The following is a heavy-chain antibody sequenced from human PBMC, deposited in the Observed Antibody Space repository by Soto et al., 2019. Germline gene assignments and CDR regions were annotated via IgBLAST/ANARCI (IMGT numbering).Heavy chain of an antibody. V-gene: IGHV1-69*01. CDR2: IIPIFGTA. Sequence: QVQLVQSGAEVKKPGSSVKVSCKASGGTFSSYAISWVRQATGQGLEWMGGIIPIFGTANYAQKFQGRVTITADESTSTAYMELSSLRSEDTAVYYCARGLYYGSGREGYFDYWGQGTLVTVSS. D-gene: IGHD3-10*01. CDR1: GGTFSSYA. J-gene: IGHJ4*02. CDR3: ARGLYYGSGREGYFDY.